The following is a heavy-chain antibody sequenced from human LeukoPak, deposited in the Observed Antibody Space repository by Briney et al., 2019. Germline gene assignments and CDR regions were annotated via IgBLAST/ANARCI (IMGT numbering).Heavy chain of an antibody. J-gene: IGHJ3*02. Sequence: GGSLRLSCAASGFTFSSYAMSWVRQAPGKGLEWVSAISGSGGSTYYADSVKGRFTISRDNAKNSLYLQMSSLRAEDTAVYYCASNYYDSSGYRIWGQGTMVTVSS. D-gene: IGHD3-22*01. CDR3: ASNYYDSSGYRI. V-gene: IGHV3-23*01. CDR2: ISGSGGST. CDR1: GFTFSSYA.